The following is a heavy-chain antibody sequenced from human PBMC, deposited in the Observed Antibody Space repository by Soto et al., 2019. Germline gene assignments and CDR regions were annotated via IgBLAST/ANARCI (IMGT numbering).Heavy chain of an antibody. CDR2: IHFDGSTT. CDR1: GFTFSSYW. CDR3: XXXXXXXXXXXFDY. J-gene: IGHJ4*02. V-gene: IGHV3-74*01. Sequence: EVQLVESGGGLVQPGGSLRLSCAASGFTFSSYWMHWXXXXXXXXXXWVSRIHFDGSTTHSADSVKGRFTISRDNAKXXXXXXXXXXXXXXXXXXXXXXXXXXXXXXXFDYWGQGTLVTVSS.